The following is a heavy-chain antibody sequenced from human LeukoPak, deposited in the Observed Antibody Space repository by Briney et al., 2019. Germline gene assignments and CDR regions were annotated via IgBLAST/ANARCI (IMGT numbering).Heavy chain of an antibody. CDR2: IYYSGST. D-gene: IGHD3-16*01. Sequence: SQTLSLTCTVSGGSISSGGYYWSWIRQHPGKGLEWIGYIYYSGSTYYNPSLKSRVTISVDTSKNQFSLKLSSVTVADTAVYYCARSDYVWGSHNHWGQGTLVTVSS. CDR3: ARSDYVWGSHNH. CDR1: GGSISSGGYY. V-gene: IGHV4-31*03. J-gene: IGHJ5*02.